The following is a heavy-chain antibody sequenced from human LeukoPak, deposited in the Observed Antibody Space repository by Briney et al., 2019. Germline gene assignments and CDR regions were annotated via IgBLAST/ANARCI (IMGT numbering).Heavy chain of an antibody. CDR2: ISSSSSYI. CDR3: AKFIAAPFYFDY. V-gene: IGHV3-21*01. Sequence: GGSLRLSCAASGFTFSSYSMNWVRQAPGKGLEWVSSISSSSSYIYYADSVKGRFTISRDNAKNSLYLQMNSLRAEDTAVYYCAKFIAAPFYFDYWGQGTLVTVSS. CDR1: GFTFSSYS. D-gene: IGHD6-13*01. J-gene: IGHJ4*02.